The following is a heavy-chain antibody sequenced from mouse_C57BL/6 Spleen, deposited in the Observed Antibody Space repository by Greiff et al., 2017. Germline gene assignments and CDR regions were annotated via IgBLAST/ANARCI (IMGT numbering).Heavy chain of an antibody. CDR2: INPSNGGT. D-gene: IGHD4-1*01. CDR3: ARETGTGYYFDY. V-gene: IGHV1-53*01. Sequence: QVQLQQPGTELVKPGASVKLSCKASGYTFTSYWMHWVKQRPGQGLEWIGNINPSNGGTNYNEKFQSKATLTVDKSSSTAYMQLSSLTSEDSAVYYCARETGTGYYFDYWGQGTTLTVSS. J-gene: IGHJ2*01. CDR1: GYTFTSYW.